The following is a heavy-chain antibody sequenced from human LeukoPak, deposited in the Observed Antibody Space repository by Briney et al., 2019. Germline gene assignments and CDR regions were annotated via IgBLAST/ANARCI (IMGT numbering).Heavy chain of an antibody. CDR1: GFTFSSYS. D-gene: IGHD1-26*01. J-gene: IGHJ4*02. Sequence: PGGSLRLSCAASGFTFSSYSMNWVRQAPGKGLEWVSYISSSSSTIYYADSVKGRFTISRDNAKNSLYLQMNSLRDEDTAVYYCAISLTGGSYEGPYDYWGQGTLVTVSS. V-gene: IGHV3-48*02. CDR2: ISSSSSTI. CDR3: AISLTGGSYEGPYDY.